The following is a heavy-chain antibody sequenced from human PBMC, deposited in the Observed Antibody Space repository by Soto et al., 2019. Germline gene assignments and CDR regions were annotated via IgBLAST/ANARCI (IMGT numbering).Heavy chain of an antibody. J-gene: IGHJ6*02. D-gene: IGHD3-10*01. CDR1: GDSVSTNSAA. CDR3: ARAGPDYYYYGLDV. CDR2: TYYRSKWYN. V-gene: IGHV6-1*01. Sequence: SQTLSLTCAVSGDSVSTNSAAWNWIRQSPSRGLEWLGRTYYRSKWYNDYAVSVKSRININADTSKNQISLQLNSVTPEYTAMYCCARAGPDYYYYGLDVWGQGTTVTVSS.